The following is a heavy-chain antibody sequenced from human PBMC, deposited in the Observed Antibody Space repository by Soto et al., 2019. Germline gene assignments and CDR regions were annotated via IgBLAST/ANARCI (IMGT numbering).Heavy chain of an antibody. CDR1: GGSFSGFY. CDR3: ARATYSGIPL. V-gene: IGHV4-34*01. D-gene: IGHD5-12*01. CDR2: INHSGST. Sequence: QVQLQQWGAGLLKPSETLSLTCGVYGGSFSGFYWNWIRQPPGKGLEWIGGINHSGSTNYNPSLKSRVTISVDTSKTQFSLRLNSVTAADTALYFCARATYSGIPLWGQGTMVTVSS. J-gene: IGHJ3*01.